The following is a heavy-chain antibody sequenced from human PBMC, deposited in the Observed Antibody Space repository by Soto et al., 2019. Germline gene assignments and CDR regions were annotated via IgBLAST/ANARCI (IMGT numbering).Heavy chain of an antibody. J-gene: IGHJ4*02. CDR3: ARDKGMGSGWYSEFDY. CDR2: IYYSGST. D-gene: IGHD6-19*01. Sequence: SETLSLTCTVSGGSVSSGSYYWSWIRQPPGKGLEWIGYIYYSGSTNYNPSLKSRVTISVDTSNNQFSLKLSSVTAADTAVYYCARDKGMGSGWYSEFDYWGQGTLVTVSS. CDR1: GGSVSSGSYY. V-gene: IGHV4-61*01.